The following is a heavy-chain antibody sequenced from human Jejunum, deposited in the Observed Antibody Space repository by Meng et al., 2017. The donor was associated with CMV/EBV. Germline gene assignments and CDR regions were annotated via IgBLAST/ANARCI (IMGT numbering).Heavy chain of an antibody. CDR3: AKYAKGVRSGNIYAMDV. D-gene: IGHD2-8*01. V-gene: IGHV3-23*03. J-gene: IGHJ6*01. Sequence: FSAYPMSWVRPAPGKGLEWVSMIYSNGIDTYYADSVKGRFITSRDNSKNMLYLQINSLRAEDTAVYYCAKYAKGVRSGNIYAMDVWGQGTTVTVSS. CDR2: IYSNGIDT. CDR1: FSAYP.